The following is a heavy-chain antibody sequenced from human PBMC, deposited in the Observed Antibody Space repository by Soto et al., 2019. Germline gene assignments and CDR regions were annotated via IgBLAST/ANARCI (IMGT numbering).Heavy chain of an antibody. Sequence: SETLSLTCTVPDGSISRYDWSWTRQPPGKGLEWIGYVHDSWGSHYNPSLKSRVTISVDTSKNQFSLKLSSVTAADTAVYYCANPLSTDSPIHVWRQATTVTV. D-gene: IGHD2-21*01. CDR1: DGSISRYD. J-gene: IGHJ6*02. CDR2: VHDSWGS. V-gene: IGHV4-59*01. CDR3: ANPLSTDSPIHV.